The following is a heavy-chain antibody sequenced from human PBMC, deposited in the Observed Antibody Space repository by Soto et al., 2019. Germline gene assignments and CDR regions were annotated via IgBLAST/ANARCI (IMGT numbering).Heavy chain of an antibody. CDR3: ARGGFD. CDR2: INPSSGST. D-gene: IGHD3-16*01. CDR1: GYTFTSYY. V-gene: IGHV1-46*01. J-gene: IGHJ4*02. Sequence: QVQLVQSGAEVKKPGASVKVSCKASGYTFTSYYMHWVRQAPGQGLEWMGIINPSSGSTRYAQKFQGRVTMTRDTSTSTVYMELSSRRSEVSGVYYCARGGFDWGQGTLVTVSS.